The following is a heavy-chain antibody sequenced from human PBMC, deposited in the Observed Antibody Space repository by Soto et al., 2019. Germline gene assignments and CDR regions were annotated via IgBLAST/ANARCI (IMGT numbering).Heavy chain of an antibody. Sequence: SVKVSCKASGGTFSSYAISWVRQAPGQGLEWMGGIIPIFGTANYAQKFQGRVTITADESTSTAYMELSSLRSEDTAVYYCARGVRSEATKYSSDYSGMDVWGKGTTVTVPS. J-gene: IGHJ6*04. CDR2: IIPIFGTA. D-gene: IGHD2-21*01. V-gene: IGHV1-69*13. CDR3: ARGVRSEATKYSSDYSGMDV. CDR1: GGTFSSYA.